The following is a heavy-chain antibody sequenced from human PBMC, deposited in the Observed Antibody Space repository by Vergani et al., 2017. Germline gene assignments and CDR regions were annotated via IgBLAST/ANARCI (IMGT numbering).Heavy chain of an antibody. J-gene: IGHJ4*02. D-gene: IGHD3-22*01. V-gene: IGHV4-31*03. CDR3: ARMGGYDEGDAFRIGYFDS. CDR2: IYSTGST. Sequence: QVQLQESGPGLVKPSQTLSLTCSVSGYSISSGVYYWTWIRQHPGKGLEWIGYIYSTGSTRHNPSLRRRINMSVDTSKNQFSLKLNSVTAADTAMYYCARMGGYDEGDAFRIGYFDSWGPGILVTVSS. CDR1: GYSISSGVYY.